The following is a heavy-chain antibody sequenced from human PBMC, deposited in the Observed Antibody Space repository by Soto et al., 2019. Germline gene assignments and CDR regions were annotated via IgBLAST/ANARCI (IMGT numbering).Heavy chain of an antibody. CDR2: IYYSGST. CDR1: GGSISSGGYY. D-gene: IGHD6-13*01. Sequence: QVQLQESGPGLVKPSQTLSLTCTVSGGSISSGGYYWSWIRQHPGKGLEWIGYIYYSGSTYYNPSRKSRVTISVDTAKNQFSLKLSSVTAADTAVYYCARGEAGPEGLDYWGQGTLVTVSS. CDR3: ARGEAGPEGLDY. J-gene: IGHJ4*02. V-gene: IGHV4-31*03.